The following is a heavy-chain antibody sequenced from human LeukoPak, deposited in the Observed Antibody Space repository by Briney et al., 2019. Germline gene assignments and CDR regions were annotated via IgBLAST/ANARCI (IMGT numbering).Heavy chain of an antibody. CDR2: IRSKANSYAT. V-gene: IGHV3-73*01. J-gene: IGHJ6*03. CDR1: GFTFSGSA. Sequence: GGSLRLSCAASGFTFSGSAMHWVRQASGKGLEWVGRIRSKANSYATAYAASVKGRFTISRDDSKNTAYLQMNSLKTEDTAVYYCTSLSQSVGYYYYMDVWGKGTTVTVSS. CDR3: TSLSQSVGYYYYMDV.